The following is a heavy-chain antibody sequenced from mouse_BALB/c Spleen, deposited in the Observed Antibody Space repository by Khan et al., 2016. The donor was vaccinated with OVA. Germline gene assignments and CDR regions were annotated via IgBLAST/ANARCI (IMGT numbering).Heavy chain of an antibody. V-gene: IGHV5-6*01. CDR1: GFTFSSYS. Sequence: EVELVESGGDLVKPGGSLKLSCAASGFTFSSYSMSWVRQTPDKRLEWVATISSGGDYTYYPDNVKGRFTISSDNAKNTLYLQMSSLKSEDTAMYYCASHLTGSFAYGGQGTLVTVSA. J-gene: IGHJ3*01. CDR3: ASHLTGSFAY. CDR2: ISSGGDYT. D-gene: IGHD4-1*01.